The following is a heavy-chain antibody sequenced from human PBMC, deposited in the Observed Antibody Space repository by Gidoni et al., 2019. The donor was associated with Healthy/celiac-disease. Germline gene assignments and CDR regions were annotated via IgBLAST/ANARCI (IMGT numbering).Heavy chain of an antibody. J-gene: IGHJ4*02. CDR1: GGSFSGYY. D-gene: IGHD2-15*01. CDR3: AREGSYFNGGSWRHHFTPFDY. V-gene: IGHV4-34*01. CDR2: INHSGST. Sequence: QVQLQQWGAGLLKPSETLSLTCAVYGGSFSGYYWSWIRQPPGKGLEWIGEINHSGSTNYNPSLKSPGTISVDTSKDQFSLKLSSVAGADTGVYYRAREGSYFNGGSWRHHFTPFDYLGQGTLVTVS.